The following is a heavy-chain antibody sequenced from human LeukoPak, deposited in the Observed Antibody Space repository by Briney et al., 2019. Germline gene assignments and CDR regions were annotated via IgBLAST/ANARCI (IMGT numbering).Heavy chain of an antibody. J-gene: IGHJ3*02. V-gene: IGHV3-53*01. Sequence: GGSLRLSCAASGFTVSSNYMSWVRQAPGKGLEWVSVIYSGGSTYYADSVKGRFTISRDNSKNTLYLQMNSLRAEDTAVYHCARVVIAVAIDAFDIWGQGTMVTVSS. D-gene: IGHD6-19*01. CDR3: ARVVIAVAIDAFDI. CDR2: IYSGGST. CDR1: GFTVSSNY.